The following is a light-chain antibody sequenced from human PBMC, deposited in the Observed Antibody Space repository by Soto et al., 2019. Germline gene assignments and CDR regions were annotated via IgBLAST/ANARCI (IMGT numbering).Light chain of an antibody. CDR1: QSVNSNL. CDR3: HQYVSSPLT. V-gene: IGKV3-20*01. Sequence: ELVLTQSPGTLSLSPGEGATVSCRASQSVNSNLLAWFQQKPGQAPRLLIHDASRRATGIPDRFSGSGSGTDFTLSISRLEPEDVAVYYCHQYVSSPLTFGQGTKLEIK. CDR2: DAS. J-gene: IGKJ2*01.